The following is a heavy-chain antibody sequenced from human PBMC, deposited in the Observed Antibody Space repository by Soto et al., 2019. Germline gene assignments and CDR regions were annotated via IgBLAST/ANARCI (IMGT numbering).Heavy chain of an antibody. D-gene: IGHD6-19*01. CDR1: GFSISTDSAA. V-gene: IGHV6-1*01. CDR3: ARAYSSGWFSYFDF. J-gene: IGHJ4*02. CDR2: TYYRSGWSR. Sequence: SQTLSLTCAISGFSISTDSAAWNWISQSPSRGLEWLGRTYYRSGWSREYAVSVRGRITINPDTSKNQFSLQLNSVTPEDTAVYFCARAYSSGWFSYFDFWGQGTLVTVSS.